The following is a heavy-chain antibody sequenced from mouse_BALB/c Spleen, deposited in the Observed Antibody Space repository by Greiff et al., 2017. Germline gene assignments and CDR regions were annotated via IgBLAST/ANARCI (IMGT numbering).Heavy chain of an antibody. J-gene: IGHJ4*01. CDR1: GFSLTSYG. Sequence: VKLMESGPGLVAPSQSLSITCTVSGFSLTSYGVHWVRQPPGKGLEWLGVIWAGGSTNYNSALMSRLSISKDNSKSQVFLKMNSLQTDDTAMYYCARDKYYGYPYAMDYWGQGTSVTVSS. CDR2: IWAGGST. V-gene: IGHV2-9*02. D-gene: IGHD1-2*01. CDR3: ARDKYYGYPYAMDY.